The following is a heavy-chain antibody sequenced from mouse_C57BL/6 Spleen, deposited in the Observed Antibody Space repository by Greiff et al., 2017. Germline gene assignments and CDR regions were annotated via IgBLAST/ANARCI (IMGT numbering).Heavy chain of an antibody. CDR3: ARGWSYFDY. V-gene: IGHV1-42*01. Sequence: DVKLQESGPELVKPGASVKISCKASGYSFTGYYMNWVKQSPEKSLEWIGEINPSTGGTTYNQKFKAKATLTVDKSSSTAYMQLKSLTSEDSAVYYCARGWSYFDYWGQGTTLTVSS. J-gene: IGHJ2*01. D-gene: IGHD1-1*02. CDR1: GYSFTGYY. CDR2: INPSTGGT.